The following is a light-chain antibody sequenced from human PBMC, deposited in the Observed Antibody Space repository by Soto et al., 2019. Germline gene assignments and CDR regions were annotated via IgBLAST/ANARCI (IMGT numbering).Light chain of an antibody. V-gene: IGKV1-6*01. CDR1: QDIGKD. Sequence: IQMTQSPLSLSASVGDRVTITCRASQDIGKDLGWYQQKPGEAPELLISVASTLESGVPSRFSGSGSGTDFSLTISSLQPEDFATYYCLQDYNYPRTFGQGTKV. J-gene: IGKJ1*01. CDR3: LQDYNYPRT. CDR2: VAS.